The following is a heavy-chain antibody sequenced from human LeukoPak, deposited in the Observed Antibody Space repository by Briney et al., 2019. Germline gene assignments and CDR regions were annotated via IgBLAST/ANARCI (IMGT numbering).Heavy chain of an antibody. Sequence: SETLSLTCTVSGGSISSSSYYWGWIRQPPGKGLEWIGSIYYSGSAYYNPSLKSRVTISVDTSKNQFSLKLSSVTAADTAVYYCARDSRLAAAGNYFDYWGQGTLVTVSS. CDR2: IYYSGSA. CDR3: ARDSRLAAAGNYFDY. CDR1: GGSISSSSYY. J-gene: IGHJ4*02. D-gene: IGHD6-13*01. V-gene: IGHV4-39*07.